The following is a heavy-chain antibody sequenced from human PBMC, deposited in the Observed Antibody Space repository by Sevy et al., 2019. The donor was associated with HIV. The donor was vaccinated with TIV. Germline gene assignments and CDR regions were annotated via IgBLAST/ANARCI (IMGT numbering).Heavy chain of an antibody. D-gene: IGHD3-22*01. CDR3: ARGADYFVSSGANFEY. CDR2: IWYDGSSK. V-gene: IGHV3-33*01. Sequence: GGSLRLSCAASGFSFSNYGMHWVRQAPGKGLEWVALIWYDGSSKYYADSVKGRLTISRDNSKNTLSLQMNSLRAEDTAVYYCARGADYFVSSGANFEYWGQGTLVTVSS. J-gene: IGHJ4*02. CDR1: GFSFSNYG.